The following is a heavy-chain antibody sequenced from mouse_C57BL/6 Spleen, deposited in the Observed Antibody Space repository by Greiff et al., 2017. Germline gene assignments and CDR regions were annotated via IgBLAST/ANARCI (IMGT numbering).Heavy chain of an antibody. J-gene: IGHJ4*01. D-gene: IGHD1-1*01. CDR1: GFTFSDYG. Sequence: EVKVVESGGGLVKPGGSLKLSCAASGFTFSDYGMHWVRQAPEKGLEWVAYISRGSSTIYYADTVKGPFTISRDNAKNTLFLQMSSLRSEDAAMYYCARTNYYGSHDYAMDDWGQGTSVTVSS. V-gene: IGHV5-17*01. CDR3: ARTNYYGSHDYAMDD. CDR2: ISRGSSTI.